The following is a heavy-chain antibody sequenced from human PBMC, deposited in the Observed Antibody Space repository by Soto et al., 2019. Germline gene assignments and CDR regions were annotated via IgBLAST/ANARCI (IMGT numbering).Heavy chain of an antibody. CDR3: ARDFEY. V-gene: IGHV3-74*01. CDR1: GFTFSTFW. Sequence: EVQLVESGGGLVQPGGSLRLSCEASGFTFSTFWMHWVRQAPGKGLVWVSRINSDGSSTNYADSVKGRVTISRDNAKNMLYLQRNSLRDEETAVYYCARDFEYWGQGTLVTVSS. CDR2: INSDGSST. J-gene: IGHJ4*02.